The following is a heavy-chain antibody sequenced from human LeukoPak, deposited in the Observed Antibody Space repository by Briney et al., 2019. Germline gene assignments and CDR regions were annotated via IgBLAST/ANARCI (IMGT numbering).Heavy chain of an antibody. Sequence: ASVKVSCKASGGTFSSYAISWVRQALGQGLEWMGGIIPIFGTANYAQKFQGRVTITTDESTSTAYMELSSLRSEDTAVYYCARGPSDSRFLEWLLPRSYYFDYWGQGTLVTVSS. D-gene: IGHD3-3*01. J-gene: IGHJ4*02. V-gene: IGHV1-69*05. CDR1: GGTFSSYA. CDR3: ARGPSDSRFLEWLLPRSYYFDY. CDR2: IIPIFGTA.